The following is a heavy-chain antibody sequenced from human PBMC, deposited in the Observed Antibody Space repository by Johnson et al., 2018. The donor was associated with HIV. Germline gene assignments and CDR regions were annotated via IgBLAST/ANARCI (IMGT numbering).Heavy chain of an antibody. CDR2: ISSNGGST. J-gene: IGHJ3*02. V-gene: IGHV3-64*01. CDR3: AKSVVVVLVGDNDDAFDI. D-gene: IGHD2-21*01. Sequence: EVQLVESGGGLVQPGGSLRLSCAASGFTFSSYAMHWVRQAPGKGLEYVSAISSNGGSTYYANSVKGRFTISRDNSKNTLYLQMNNLTTEDTAVYYCAKSVVVVLVGDNDDAFDIWGQGTMVTVSS. CDR1: GFTFSSYA.